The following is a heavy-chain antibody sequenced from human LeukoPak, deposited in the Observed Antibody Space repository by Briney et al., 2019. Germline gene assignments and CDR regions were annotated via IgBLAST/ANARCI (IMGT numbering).Heavy chain of an antibody. CDR3: AKGEQWLEDYFDY. CDR2: IRYDGSNK. J-gene: IGHJ4*02. V-gene: IGHV3-30*02. CDR1: GFTVSSYG. Sequence: GGSLRLSCAASGFTVSSYGMHWVRQAPGKGLEWAAFIRYDGSNKYYADSVKGRFTISRDNAKNSLYLQMNSLRAEDTAVYYCAKGEQWLEDYFDYWGQGTLVTVSS. D-gene: IGHD6-19*01.